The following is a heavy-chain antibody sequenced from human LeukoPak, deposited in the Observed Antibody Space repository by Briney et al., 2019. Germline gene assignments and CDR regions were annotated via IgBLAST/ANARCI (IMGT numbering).Heavy chain of an antibody. V-gene: IGHV4-39*07. CDR3: ARSIRFLDLGWFDP. J-gene: IGHJ5*02. D-gene: IGHD3-3*01. CDR2: IYYSGST. Sequence: KPSETLSLTCTVSGGSISSSSYYWGWIRQPPGKGLEWIGSIYYSGSTYYNPSLKSRVTISVDTSKNQFSLKLSSVTAADTAVYYCARSIRFLDLGWFDPWGQGTLVTVSS. CDR1: GGSISSSSYY.